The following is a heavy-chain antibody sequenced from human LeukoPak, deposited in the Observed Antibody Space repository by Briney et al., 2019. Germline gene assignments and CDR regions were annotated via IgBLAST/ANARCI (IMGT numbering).Heavy chain of an antibody. J-gene: IGHJ4*02. CDR3: ARVVRRYSGSFFFDY. V-gene: IGHV4-59*01. CDR2: IYYSGST. D-gene: IGHD1-26*01. CDR1: GGSISSYY. Sequence: SETLSLTCTVSGGSISSYYWSWIRQPPGKGLEWIGYIYYSGSTNYNPSLKSRVTISVDTSKNQFSLKLRSVTAADTVVYYCARVVRRYSGSFFFDYWGQGTLVTVSS.